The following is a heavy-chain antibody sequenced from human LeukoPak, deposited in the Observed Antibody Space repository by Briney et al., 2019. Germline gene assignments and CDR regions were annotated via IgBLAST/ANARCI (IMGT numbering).Heavy chain of an antibody. Sequence: GGSLKLSCAASGFTFSGSAMHWVRPAPGQGLEWVGRIRSKANSYAQAFPASVKSRFTISRDDSKNTAYLQMNSLKTEDTAVYYCTRHGDSGDYWGQGTLVTVSS. CDR3: TRHGDSGDY. CDR2: IRSKANSYAQ. CDR1: GFTFSGSA. V-gene: IGHV3-73*01. J-gene: IGHJ4*02. D-gene: IGHD7-27*01.